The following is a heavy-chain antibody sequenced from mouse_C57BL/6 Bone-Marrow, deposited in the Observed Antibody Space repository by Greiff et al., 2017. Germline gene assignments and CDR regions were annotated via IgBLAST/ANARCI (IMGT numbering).Heavy chain of an antibody. D-gene: IGHD2-3*01. Sequence: QVQLQQPGAELVKPGASVKLSCKASGYTFTSYWMHWVKQRPGQGLEWIGMIHPNSGSTNYNEKFKSKATLTADKSSSTASMQLSLLTSEDSAVYDCASGGYCGYWGKGTTVTVSS. CDR2: IHPNSGST. CDR3: ASGGYCGY. CDR1: GYTFTSYW. V-gene: IGHV1-64*01. J-gene: IGHJ2*01.